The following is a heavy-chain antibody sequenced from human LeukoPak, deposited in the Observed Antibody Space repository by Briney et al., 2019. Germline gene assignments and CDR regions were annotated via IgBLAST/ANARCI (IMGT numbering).Heavy chain of an antibody. J-gene: IGHJ4*02. D-gene: IGHD3-22*01. V-gene: IGHV4-34*01. CDR1: GGSFSGYY. Sequence: MPSETLSLTCAVYGGSFSGYYWSWIRQPPGKGLEWIGEINHSGSTNYNPSLKSRVTISVDTSKNQFSLKLSSVTAADTAVYYCARVPYYYDSSGYYPFDYWGQGTLVTVSS. CDR3: ARVPYYYDSSGYYPFDY. CDR2: INHSGST.